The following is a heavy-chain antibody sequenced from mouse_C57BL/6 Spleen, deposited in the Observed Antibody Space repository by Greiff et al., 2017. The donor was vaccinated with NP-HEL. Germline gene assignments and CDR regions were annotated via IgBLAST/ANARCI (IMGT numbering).Heavy chain of an antibody. CDR1: GFSLTSYG. V-gene: IGHV2-2*01. CDR2: IWSGGST. J-gene: IGHJ4*01. CDR3: ARKWGYDPYYAMDY. Sequence: QVQLKESGPGLVQPSQSLSITCTVSGFSLTSYGVHWVRQSPGKGLEWLGVIWSGGSTDYNAAFISRLSISKDNSKSQVFFKMNSLQADDTAIYYCARKWGYDPYYAMDYWGQGTSVTVSS. D-gene: IGHD2-2*01.